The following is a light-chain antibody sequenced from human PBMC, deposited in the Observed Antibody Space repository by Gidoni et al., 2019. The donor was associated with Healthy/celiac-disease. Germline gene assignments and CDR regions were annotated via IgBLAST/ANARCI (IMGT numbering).Light chain of an antibody. CDR1: QSVSSY. CDR3: QQRSNWPPWT. CDR2: DAS. Sequence: EIVLPHSPPTLSLSPGERATLSCRASQSVSSYLAWYQQKPGQAPRLLIYDASNRATGIPARFSGSGSGTDFTLTISSLEPEDFAVYYCQQRSNWPPWTFGQGTKVEIK. V-gene: IGKV3-11*01. J-gene: IGKJ1*01.